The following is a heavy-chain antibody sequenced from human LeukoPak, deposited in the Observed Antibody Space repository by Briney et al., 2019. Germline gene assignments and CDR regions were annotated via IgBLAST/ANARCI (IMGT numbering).Heavy chain of an antibody. D-gene: IGHD2-2*02. CDR2: IDPSDSYT. Sequence: GESLRISCKGSGYSFTSYWISWVRQMPGKGLEWMGRIDPSDSYTNYSPSFQGHVTISADKSISTAYLQWSSLKASDTAMYYCARKHCSSNRCYRGGWFDPWGQGTLVTVSS. J-gene: IGHJ5*02. CDR1: GYSFTSYW. CDR3: ARKHCSSNRCYRGGWFDP. V-gene: IGHV5-10-1*01.